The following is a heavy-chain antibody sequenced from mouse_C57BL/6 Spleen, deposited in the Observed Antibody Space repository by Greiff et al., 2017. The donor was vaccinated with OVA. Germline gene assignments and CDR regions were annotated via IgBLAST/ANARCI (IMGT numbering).Heavy chain of an antibody. V-gene: IGHV6-6*01. CDR3: TRPMVTTEYAMDY. CDR2: IRNKANNHAT. Sequence: EVKLMESGGGLVQPGGSMKLSCAASGFTFSDAWMDWVRQSPEKGLEWVAEIRNKANNHATYYAESVKGRFTISRDDSKSSVYLQMNSLRAEDTGIYYCTRPMVTTEYAMDYWGQGTSVTVSS. D-gene: IGHD2-2*01. CDR1: GFTFSDAW. J-gene: IGHJ4*01.